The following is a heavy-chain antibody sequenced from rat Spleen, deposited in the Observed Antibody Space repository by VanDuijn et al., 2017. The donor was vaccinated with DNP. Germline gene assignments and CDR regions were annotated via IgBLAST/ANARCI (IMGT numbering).Heavy chain of an antibody. D-gene: IGHD1-12*02. J-gene: IGHJ2*01. V-gene: IGHV5-29*01. CDR3: ARHGYYTGDYYDGSYPRY. CDR2: INYDGTST. CDR1: GFTFSNYG. Sequence: EVQLVESGGGLVQPGRSLKLSCAASGFTFSNYGMAWVRQAPTKGLELVAYINYDGTSTYYGDSVKGRFTISRDNAKSTLYLQMDSLRSEDTATYYCARHGYYTGDYYDGSYPRYWGQGVMVTVSS.